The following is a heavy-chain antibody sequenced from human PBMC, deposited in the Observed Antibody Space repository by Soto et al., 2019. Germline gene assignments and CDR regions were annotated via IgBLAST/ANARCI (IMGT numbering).Heavy chain of an antibody. D-gene: IGHD2-15*01. V-gene: IGHV1-69*01. CDR1: GVTFSSFA. J-gene: IGHJ5*02. CDR2: IIPIFRTP. CDR3: ARSTGRGFRPGTQIFNLFDP. Sequence: QVQLVQSGAEVKQPGSSVKVSCQASGVTFSSFAISWVRQAPGQGLEWMGGIIPIFRTPNYAQNFQGRVTITADECTSSVYMELSRLRSEDTAVYDCARSTGRGFRPGTQIFNLFDPWGQGTRVTVSS.